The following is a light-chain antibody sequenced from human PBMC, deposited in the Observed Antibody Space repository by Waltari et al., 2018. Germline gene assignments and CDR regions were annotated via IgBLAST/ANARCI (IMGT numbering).Light chain of an antibody. Sequence: SSELTQDPAVSVALGQTVSITCQGDSLRSYYASWYQQKPGQAPVLVIYGTNNRPSGIPDRFSGSRSGNTASLTITGAQAEDEADYYCNSRDSSGNHSVVFGGGTKLTVL. CDR1: SLRSYY. V-gene: IGLV3-19*01. CDR3: NSRDSSGNHSVV. J-gene: IGLJ2*01. CDR2: GTN.